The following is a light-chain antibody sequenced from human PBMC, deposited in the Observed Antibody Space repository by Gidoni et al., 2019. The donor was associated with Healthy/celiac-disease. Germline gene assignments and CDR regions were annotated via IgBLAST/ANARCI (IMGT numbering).Light chain of an antibody. CDR1: SSNIGNNY. CDR3: GTWDSSLSAVV. CDR2: DNN. V-gene: IGLV1-51*01. Sequence: QSVLTQPPSVSAVPGPKVTISCYGSSSNIGNNYVSWYQQLPGTAPKLLIYDNNKRPSGIPDRFSGSESGTSATLGITGLQTGDEANYYCGTWDSSLSAVVFGGGTKLTVL. J-gene: IGLJ2*01.